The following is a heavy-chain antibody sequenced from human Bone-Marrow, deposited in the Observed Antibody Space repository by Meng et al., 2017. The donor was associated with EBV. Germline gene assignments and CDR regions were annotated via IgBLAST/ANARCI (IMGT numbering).Heavy chain of an antibody. D-gene: IGHD6-6*01. CDR1: GASVSGGTFH. J-gene: IGHJ4*02. V-gene: IGHV4-61*01. CDR2: IYNGGTT. Sequence: VYLLDAGPGLVEPSEPLSLTCTASGASVSGGTFHWSWIRQPPGKELEWIGYIYNGGTTIYNPSLKSRVTIFLDTSRNQFSLGLRSVTTADTAVYYCAKSSSSTPGVVDSWGQGTLVTVSS. CDR3: AKSSSSTPGVVDS.